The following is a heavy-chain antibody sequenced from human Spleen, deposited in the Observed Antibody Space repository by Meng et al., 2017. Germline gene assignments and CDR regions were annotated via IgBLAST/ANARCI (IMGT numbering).Heavy chain of an antibody. CDR1: GLSFSGSA. V-gene: IGHV3-73*01. CDR3: TLFDH. CDR2: MRSKANNYAT. Sequence: GGSLRLSCAASGLSFSGSAVYWVRQASGKGLEWVGHMRSKANNYATEYSESVKGRFTVSRDDSKNTAYLQMNSLKTEDTAVYYCTLFDHWGQGALVTVSS. J-gene: IGHJ4*02.